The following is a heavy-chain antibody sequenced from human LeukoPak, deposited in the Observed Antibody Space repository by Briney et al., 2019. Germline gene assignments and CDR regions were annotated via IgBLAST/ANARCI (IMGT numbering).Heavy chain of an antibody. CDR2: ISGTGGTT. CDR3: AKGRTGYYDFWSGYYPLSY. D-gene: IGHD3-3*01. CDR1: GFTFNRYA. Sequence: GGSLRLSCAGSGFTFNRYAMTWVRQAPGKGLEWVSAISGTGGTTDYADSVKGRFTISRDNYKSMLFLQMNSLRVEGTAVYYCAKGRTGYYDFWSGYYPLSYWGQGSLVTVSS. J-gene: IGHJ4*02. V-gene: IGHV3-23*01.